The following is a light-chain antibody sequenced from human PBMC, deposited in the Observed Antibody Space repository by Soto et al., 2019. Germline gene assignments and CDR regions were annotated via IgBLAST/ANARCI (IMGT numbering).Light chain of an antibody. CDR3: QQYGNSPQIT. CDR2: DSS. CDR1: QSVSSY. J-gene: IGKJ5*01. V-gene: IGKV3D-20*01. Sequence: IVLTQSPATLSLSPGERATLSRVASQSVSSYLALYQQKPGLAPRLVIYDSSIRATGIPDRFSGSGSGTDFTLTISRLGPEDFAMYFCQQYGNSPQITFGQGTRLEIK.